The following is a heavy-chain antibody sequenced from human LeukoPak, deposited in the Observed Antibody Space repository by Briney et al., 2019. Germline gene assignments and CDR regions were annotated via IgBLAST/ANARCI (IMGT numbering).Heavy chain of an antibody. Sequence: SVKVSCKASGGTFSSYAISWVLQAPGQGLEWMGGIIPIFGTANYAQKFQGRVTITADESTSTAYMELSSLRSEDTAVYYCARNSLPRVYYYYYMDVWGKGTTVTVSS. CDR1: GGTFSSYA. V-gene: IGHV1-69*13. CDR2: IIPIFGTA. D-gene: IGHD4-23*01. J-gene: IGHJ6*03. CDR3: ARNSLPRVYYYYYMDV.